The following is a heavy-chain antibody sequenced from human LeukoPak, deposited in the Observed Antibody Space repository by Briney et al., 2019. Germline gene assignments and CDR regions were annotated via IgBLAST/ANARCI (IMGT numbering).Heavy chain of an antibody. CDR2: ISGSGDST. D-gene: IGHD6-13*01. V-gene: IGHV3-23*01. Sequence: HPGGSLRLSCAASGFTFINYAMTWVRQAPGKGLEWVSTISGSGDSTYYADSVKGRFTISRDNSKNTMYLQMNSLRAEDTAVYYCASAGYTSAWYYFDNWGQGTLVTVSS. CDR1: GFTFINYA. J-gene: IGHJ4*02. CDR3: ASAGYTSAWYYFDN.